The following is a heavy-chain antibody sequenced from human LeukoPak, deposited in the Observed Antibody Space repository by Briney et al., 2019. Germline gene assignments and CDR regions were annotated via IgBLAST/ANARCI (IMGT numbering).Heavy chain of an antibody. CDR1: GYTFTGYY. Sequence: SVKVSCKASGYTFTGYYMHWVRQAPGQGLEWMGGIIPIFGTANYAQKFQGRVTITADESTSTAYMELSSLRSEDTAVYYCARGSPMTSSGYYNHWGQGTLVTVSS. V-gene: IGHV1-69*13. J-gene: IGHJ4*02. D-gene: IGHD3-22*01. CDR3: ARGSPMTSSGYYNH. CDR2: IIPIFGTA.